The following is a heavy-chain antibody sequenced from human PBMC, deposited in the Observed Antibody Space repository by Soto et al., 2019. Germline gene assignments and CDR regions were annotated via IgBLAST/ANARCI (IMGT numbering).Heavy chain of an antibody. D-gene: IGHD3-10*01. V-gene: IGHV1-69*02. Sequence: SVKVSCKASGGTFSSYTISWVRQAPGQGLEWMRRIIPILGIANSAQKFQGRVTITADKSTSTAYMELSSLRSEDTAVYYCARGVGSGSYYNQYNWFDPWGRGTLVTVS. CDR2: IIPILGIA. J-gene: IGHJ5*02. CDR3: ARGVGSGSYYNQYNWFDP. CDR1: GGTFSSYT.